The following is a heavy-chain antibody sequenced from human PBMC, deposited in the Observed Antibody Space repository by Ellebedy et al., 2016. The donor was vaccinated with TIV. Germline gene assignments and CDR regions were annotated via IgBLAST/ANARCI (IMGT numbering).Heavy chain of an antibody. V-gene: IGHV1-69*04. J-gene: IGHJ4*02. Sequence: AASVKVSCKASVVTFSRYAISWVRQAPGQGLEWMGRIIPILGIANYTQKFQGKVTITADKSRSTAYMDLSILRSEDTAMYYCARDLMGRGDYWGQGTLVTVSS. CDR1: VVTFSRYA. CDR2: IIPILGIA. D-gene: IGHD2-15*01. CDR3: ARDLMGRGDY.